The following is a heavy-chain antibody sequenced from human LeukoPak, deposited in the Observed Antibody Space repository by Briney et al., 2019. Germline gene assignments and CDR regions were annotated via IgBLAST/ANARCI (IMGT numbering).Heavy chain of an antibody. J-gene: IGHJ4*02. CDR3: VSERGSIGTDLHF. CDR1: GFIFSDYS. V-gene: IGHV3-21*01. CDR2: ISSRSGYI. D-gene: IGHD1-1*01. Sequence: PGGSLRLSWAASGFIFSDYSMNWVRQAPGQGLDWVSSISSRSGYIYYAESVKGRFTISRDNAKNSLYLQMNSLRAEDTAVYYCVSERGSIGTDLHFWGQGTLVTVSS.